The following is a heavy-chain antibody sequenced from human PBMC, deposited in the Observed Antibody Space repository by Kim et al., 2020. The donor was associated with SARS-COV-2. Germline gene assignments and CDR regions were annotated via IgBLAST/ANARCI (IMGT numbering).Heavy chain of an antibody. CDR3: EASDF. J-gene: IGHJ4*02. V-gene: IGHV3-23*01. Sequence: GGSLRLSCAASGFTFSNYAMSWTRQAPGKRLEWVSTISASGLGTHYADSVRGRFTISRDNSMSTLFLQMSSLRIEDTAVYYCEASDFWGQGALVTVSS. CDR2: ISASGLGT. CDR1: GFTFSNYA.